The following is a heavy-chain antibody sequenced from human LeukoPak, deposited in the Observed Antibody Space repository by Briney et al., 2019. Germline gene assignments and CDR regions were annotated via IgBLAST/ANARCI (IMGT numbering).Heavy chain of an antibody. D-gene: IGHD4-23*01. V-gene: IGHV4-59*01. J-gene: IGHJ5*02. Sequence: SETLSLTCTVSGVSISTYYWSWIRQHPGKGLEWIGYISDVGSNDYNPSLKGRVTISRDTSKNQFSLRLSSVTAADAAVYHCARDKAPGGKRWFDPWGQGTLVIVSS. CDR2: ISDVGSN. CDR1: GVSISTYY. CDR3: ARDKAPGGKRWFDP.